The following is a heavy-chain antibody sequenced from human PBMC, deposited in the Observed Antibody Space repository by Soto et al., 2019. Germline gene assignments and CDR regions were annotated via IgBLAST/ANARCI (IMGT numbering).Heavy chain of an antibody. CDR2: IDPSDSYT. D-gene: IGHD5-12*01. CDR3: ARSGRDGYNRGIGFDY. J-gene: IGHJ4*02. Sequence: GESLKISCKGSGYSFTSYWISWVRQMPGKGLEWMGRIDPSDSYTNYSPSFQGHVTISADKSISTAYLQWSSLKASDTAMYCCARSGRDGYNRGIGFDYWGQGTLVTVSS. V-gene: IGHV5-10-1*01. CDR1: GYSFTSYW.